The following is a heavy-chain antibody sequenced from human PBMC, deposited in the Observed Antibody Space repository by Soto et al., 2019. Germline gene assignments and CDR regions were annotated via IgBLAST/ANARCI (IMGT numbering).Heavy chain of an antibody. D-gene: IGHD3-3*01. J-gene: IGHJ3*02. V-gene: IGHV1-2*02. CDR2: INPNSGGT. CDR1: GYTFTGYY. CDR3: AREPVLRFLEWSNAFDI. Sequence: QVQLVQSGAEVKNPGASVKVSCKASGYTFTGYYMHWVRQAPGQGLEWMGWINPNSGGTNYAQKFQGRVTMTRDTSISTAYMELSRLRSDDTAVYYCAREPVLRFLEWSNAFDIWGQGTMVTVSS.